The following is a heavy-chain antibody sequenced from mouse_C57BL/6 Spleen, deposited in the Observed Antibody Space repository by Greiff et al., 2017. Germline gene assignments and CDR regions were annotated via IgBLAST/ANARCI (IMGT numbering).Heavy chain of an antibody. CDR1: GYTFTSYW. J-gene: IGHJ4*01. D-gene: IGHD1-1*01. CDR2: IDSNSGGT. V-gene: IGHV1-72*01. Sequence: VQLQQPGAELVKPGASVKLSCKASGYTFTSYWMHWVKQRPGRGLEWIGRIDSNSGGTKYNEKFKSKATLTVDKPSSTAYMQLSSLTSEDSAVYYCAKSSFITTVVATWDYAMDYWGQGTSVTVSS. CDR3: AKSSFITTVVATWDYAMDY.